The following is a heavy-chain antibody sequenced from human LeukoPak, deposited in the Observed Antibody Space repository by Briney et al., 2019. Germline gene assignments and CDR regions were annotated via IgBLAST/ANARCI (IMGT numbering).Heavy chain of an antibody. V-gene: IGHV5-51*01. CDR1: GYSFTNEW. J-gene: IGHJ4*02. Sequence: GESLKISCKGSGYSFTNEWICWVRKMPGKGMEWMGIIYPGDSDTKYSPSFQGQVTISADKSISTAYLQWSSLKASDTAMYYCATLRSGYYYDYFDYWGQGTLVTVSS. CDR2: IYPGDSDT. D-gene: IGHD3-22*01. CDR3: ATLRSGYYYDYFDY.